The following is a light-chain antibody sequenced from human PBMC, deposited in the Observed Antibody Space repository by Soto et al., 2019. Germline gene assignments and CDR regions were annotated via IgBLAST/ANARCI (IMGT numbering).Light chain of an antibody. CDR2: KAS. Sequence: DIQMTQSPSALSASVGDRVTITCRGSQGISSWLAWYQQKPGKAPRLLIYKASSLASGVPSRFSGSGYGTEFTLTISSLQPDDFATYYCQQYNDYPWTFGQGTKVDIK. CDR3: QQYNDYPWT. J-gene: IGKJ1*01. V-gene: IGKV1-5*03. CDR1: QGISSW.